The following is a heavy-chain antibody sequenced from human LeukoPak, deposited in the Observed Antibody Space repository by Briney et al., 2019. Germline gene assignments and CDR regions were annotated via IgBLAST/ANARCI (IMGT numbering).Heavy chain of an antibody. D-gene: IGHD1-7*01. J-gene: IGHJ3*02. CDR2: INHSGST. CDR3: ARRGSGTKRRAFDI. Sequence: SETLTLSCAVYGGSFSGYYWSWIRQPPGKGLEWIGEINHSGSTNYNPSLKSRVTISVDTSKNQFSLKLSSVTAADTAVYYCARRGSGTKRRAFDIWEEQRIVTVSS. V-gene: IGHV4-34*01. CDR1: GGSFSGYY.